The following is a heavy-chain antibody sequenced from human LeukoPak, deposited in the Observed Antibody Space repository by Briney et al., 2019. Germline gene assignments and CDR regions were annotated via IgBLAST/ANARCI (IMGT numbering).Heavy chain of an antibody. J-gene: IGHJ4*02. CDR3: ARAAAGPYFDY. CDR2: TYYSGST. Sequence: PSETLSLTCTVSGGSISSYYWSWIRQPPGKGLEWIGYTYYSGSTNYNPSLKSRVTISVDTSKNQFSLKLSSVTAADTAVYYCARAAAGPYFDYWGQGTLVTVSS. D-gene: IGHD6-13*01. V-gene: IGHV4-59*01. CDR1: GGSISSYY.